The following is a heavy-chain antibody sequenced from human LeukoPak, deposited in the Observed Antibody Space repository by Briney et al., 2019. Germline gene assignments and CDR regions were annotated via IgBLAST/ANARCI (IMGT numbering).Heavy chain of an antibody. Sequence: SETLSLTCTVSGGSISSSSYYWGWVRQPPGKGLEWIANIYYSGSTYYSPSLRTRVTISVDTSKNQFSLRLTSVTAADTAVYYCARHASVSGNWPRPLDYWGQGSLVTVSS. CDR2: IYYSGST. CDR3: ARHASVSGNWPRPLDY. D-gene: IGHD3-3*01. J-gene: IGHJ4*02. CDR1: GGSISSSSYY. V-gene: IGHV4-39*01.